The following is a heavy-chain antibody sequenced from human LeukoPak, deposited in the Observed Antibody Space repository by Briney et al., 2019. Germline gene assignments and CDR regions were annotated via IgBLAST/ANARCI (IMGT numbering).Heavy chain of an antibody. J-gene: IGHJ3*02. Sequence: GGSLRLSCAASGFTFSSYEMNWVRQAPGKGLEWVPYISSSGSTIYYADSVKGRFTISRDNAKNSLYLQMNSLRAEDTAVYYCARGYCSGGSCYSENDAFDIWGQGTMVTVSS. CDR2: ISSSGSTI. D-gene: IGHD2-15*01. V-gene: IGHV3-48*03. CDR3: ARGYCSGGSCYSENDAFDI. CDR1: GFTFSSYE.